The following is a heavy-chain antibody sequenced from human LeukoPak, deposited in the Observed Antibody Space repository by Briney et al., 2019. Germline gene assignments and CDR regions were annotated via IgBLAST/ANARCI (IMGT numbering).Heavy chain of an antibody. Sequence: ASVKVSCKASGYTFTSYDINWVRQATGQGLEWMGWMNPNSGNTGYAQKFQGRVTITRNTSISTAYMELSRLRSDDTAVYYCARDTDSGPDFFDYWGLGTLVTVSS. D-gene: IGHD1-26*01. CDR2: MNPNSGNT. CDR1: GYTFTSYD. J-gene: IGHJ4*02. V-gene: IGHV1-8*03. CDR3: ARDTDSGPDFFDY.